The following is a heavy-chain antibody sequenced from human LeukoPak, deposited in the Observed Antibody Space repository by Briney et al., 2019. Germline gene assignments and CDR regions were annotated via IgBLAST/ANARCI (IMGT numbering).Heavy chain of an antibody. CDR1: GGSINSYY. Sequence: SETLSLTCSVSGGSINSYYWSWIRQPPGKGLEWIGYIHYSGSTNYNPSLKSRVTISVDTSKNQFSLKLSSVTAADAAVYYCARGGGRRDGYNFFYYWGQGTLVTVSS. V-gene: IGHV4-59*01. D-gene: IGHD5-24*01. CDR3: ARGGGRRDGYNFFYY. CDR2: IHYSGST. J-gene: IGHJ4*02.